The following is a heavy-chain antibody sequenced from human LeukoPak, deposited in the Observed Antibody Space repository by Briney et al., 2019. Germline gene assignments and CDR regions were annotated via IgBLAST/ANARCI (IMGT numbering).Heavy chain of an antibody. J-gene: IGHJ4*02. Sequence: ASVKVSCKASGYTFTSYDINWVRQATGQGLEWMGWMNPNSGNTGYAQKFQGKVTMTRNTSISTAYMELSSLRSEDTAVYYCARGKWRSGSGRFDYWGQGTLVTVSS. CDR2: MNPNSGNT. CDR3: ARGKWRSGSGRFDY. D-gene: IGHD3-10*01. V-gene: IGHV1-8*01. CDR1: GYTFTSYD.